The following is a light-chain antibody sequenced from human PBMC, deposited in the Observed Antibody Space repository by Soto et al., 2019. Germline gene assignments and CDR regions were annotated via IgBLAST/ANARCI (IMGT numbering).Light chain of an antibody. CDR3: QQSYSTFWT. J-gene: IGKJ1*01. CDR2: AAS. V-gene: IGKV1-39*01. CDR1: QSISSY. Sequence: DIQMTQSPSSLSAALGDRVTITSRASQSISSYLNWYQQKPGKAPKLLIYAASSLQSGVPSRFSGSGSGTDFTLTISSLQPEDFATYYCQQSYSTFWTFGQGTKVDIK.